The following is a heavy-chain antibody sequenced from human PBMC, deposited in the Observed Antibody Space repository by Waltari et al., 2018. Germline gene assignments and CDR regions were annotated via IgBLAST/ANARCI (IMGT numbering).Heavy chain of an antibody. J-gene: IGHJ4*02. CDR1: EFHTSSNY. V-gene: IGHV3-66*02. Sequence: ELQLVESGGGLVPPGGSLTLSCAFSEFHTSSNYMNWVRQAHGKGLQWVSVKFIGGDTYYADSVRGRFTISRDTPKNTLFLQMNSLRPEDTAIYFCVTGVSGTTDYWGQGTLVTVSS. D-gene: IGHD1-20*01. CDR3: VTGVSGTTDY. CDR2: KFIGGDT.